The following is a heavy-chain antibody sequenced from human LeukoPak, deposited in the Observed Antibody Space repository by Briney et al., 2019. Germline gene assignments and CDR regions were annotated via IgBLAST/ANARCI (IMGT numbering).Heavy chain of an antibody. V-gene: IGHV1-46*01. Sequence: ASVKVSCKTSGGTFTSYYMHWVRQAPGQGLEWMGIINPSGGSTSYAQKFQGRVTMTRDTSTSTVYMELSSLRSEDTAVYYCARDQGYNWNDPRGYFDYWGQGTLVTVSS. CDR3: ARDQGYNWNDPRGYFDY. D-gene: IGHD1-1*01. J-gene: IGHJ4*02. CDR2: INPSGGST. CDR1: GGTFTSYY.